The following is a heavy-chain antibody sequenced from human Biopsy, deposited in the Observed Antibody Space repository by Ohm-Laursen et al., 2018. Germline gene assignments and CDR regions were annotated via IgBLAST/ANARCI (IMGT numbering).Heavy chain of an antibody. V-gene: IGHV1-69*10. CDR3: ATPFQYYDSWGGYPPFDH. CDR1: GGTFSNYA. Sequence: SVKVSCKVSGGTFSNYAISWVRQAPGEGLEWMGGIIAVSGLVNYAPKFQGRVSITADKSMTTAYMELSNLKSEDTAVYYCATPFQYYDSWGGYPPFDHWGQGTLVTVSS. J-gene: IGHJ4*02. CDR2: IIAVSGLV. D-gene: IGHD3-3*01.